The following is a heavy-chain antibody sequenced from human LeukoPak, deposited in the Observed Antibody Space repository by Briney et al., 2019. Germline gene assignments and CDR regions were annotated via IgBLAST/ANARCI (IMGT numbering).Heavy chain of an antibody. J-gene: IGHJ4*02. Sequence: GRSLRLSWAASGFTFDDYAMHWVRHAPGKGLEWVSGISWNSGSIGYADSVKGRFTISRDNAKNSLYLQMNSLRAEDTALHYCAKGIAVAGGGYFDYWGQGTLVTVSS. CDR3: AKGIAVAGGGYFDY. D-gene: IGHD6-19*01. CDR1: GFTFDDYA. V-gene: IGHV3-9*01. CDR2: ISWNSGSI.